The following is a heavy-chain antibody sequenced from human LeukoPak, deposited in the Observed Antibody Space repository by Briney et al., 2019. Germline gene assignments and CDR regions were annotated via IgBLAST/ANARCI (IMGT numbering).Heavy chain of an antibody. CDR3: AKEVEGPRDCAIDV. Sequence: PGGSLRLSCATSDFSVSDNYMSWVRHAPGRGLEWVSVISNGGDTYYADSVKGRFTISRDNSKNTVYLQMNSLRVEDTAVYYCAKEVEGPRDCAIDVWGQGTTVTVSS. J-gene: IGHJ6*02. D-gene: IGHD5-24*01. CDR2: ISNGGDT. V-gene: IGHV3-53*01. CDR1: DFSVSDNY.